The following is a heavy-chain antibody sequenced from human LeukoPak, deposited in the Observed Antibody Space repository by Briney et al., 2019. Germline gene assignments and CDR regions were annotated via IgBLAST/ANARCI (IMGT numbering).Heavy chain of an antibody. J-gene: IGHJ4*02. Sequence: SETLSLTCTVSGGSISSYSWNWIRLPAGKGLEWIGRIFTSGSTNYNPSLKSRVTMSVDTSKNQFSLKLSSLTAADTAVYYCARGAQDFLTGYYRFDYWGQGTLVTVYS. CDR3: ARGAQDFLTGYYRFDY. CDR1: GGSISSYS. V-gene: IGHV4-4*07. CDR2: IFTSGST. D-gene: IGHD3-9*01.